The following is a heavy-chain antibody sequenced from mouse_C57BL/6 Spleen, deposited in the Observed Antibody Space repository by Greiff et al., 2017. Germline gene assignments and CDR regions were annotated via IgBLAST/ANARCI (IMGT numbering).Heavy chain of an antibody. CDR1: GYTFTGYW. CDR3: ARWGGQDWYFDV. Sequence: QVQLQQPGAELVKPGASVKLSCTASGYTFTGYWMHWVKQRPGRGLEWIGWIDPNSGGTKYNEKFKGKATLTIDKPSSTAYLQLRSLTSEDSAVYYCARWGGQDWYFDVWGTGTTVTVSS. CDR2: IDPNSGGT. J-gene: IGHJ1*03. V-gene: IGHV1-72*01.